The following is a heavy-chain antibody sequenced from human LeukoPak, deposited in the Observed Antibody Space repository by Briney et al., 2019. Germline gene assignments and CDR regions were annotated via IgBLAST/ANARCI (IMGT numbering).Heavy chain of an antibody. Sequence: KPSETLSLTCSVSGGSICNYYWSWIRQPPGKGLEWIGYIYSSGSTNYNPSLKSRVTISVDTSKNQFSLELSSVTAADTAVYYCASGEHWGNWYLDLWGRGTLVTVSS. CDR1: GGSICNYY. CDR2: IYSSGST. D-gene: IGHD7-27*01. CDR3: ASGEHWGNWYLDL. J-gene: IGHJ2*01. V-gene: IGHV4-59*12.